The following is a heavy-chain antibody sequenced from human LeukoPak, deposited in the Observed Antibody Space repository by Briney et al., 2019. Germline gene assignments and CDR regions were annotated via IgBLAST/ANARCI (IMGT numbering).Heavy chain of an antibody. D-gene: IGHD3-9*01. J-gene: IGHJ6*02. V-gene: IGHV3-30*03. Sequence: PGGSLRLSCAASGFTFSSYGMHWVRQAPGKGLEWVAVISYDGSNKYYADSVKGRFTISRDNSKNTLYLQMNSLRAEDTAVYYCVRDILTGYYNDPGNGMDVWGQGTTVTVSS. CDR2: ISYDGSNK. CDR1: GFTFSSYG. CDR3: VRDILTGYYNDPGNGMDV.